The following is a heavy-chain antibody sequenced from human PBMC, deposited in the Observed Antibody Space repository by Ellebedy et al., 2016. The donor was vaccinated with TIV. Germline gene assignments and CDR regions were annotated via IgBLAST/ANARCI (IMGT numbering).Heavy chain of an antibody. CDR1: GFTFSSYA. D-gene: IGHD2-21*02. V-gene: IGHV3-23*01. CDR3: AKDMGFVVVTALDY. Sequence: GESLKISCAASGFTFSSYAMSWVRQAPGKGLEWVSTISGSGGSSYYADSVKGRFTISRDNSKNTLYLPMNSLRAEDTAVYYCAKDMGFVVVTALDYWGQGTLVTVSS. CDR2: ISGSGGSS. J-gene: IGHJ4*02.